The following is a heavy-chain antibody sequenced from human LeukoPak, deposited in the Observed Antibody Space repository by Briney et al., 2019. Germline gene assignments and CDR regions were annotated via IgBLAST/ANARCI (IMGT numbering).Heavy chain of an antibody. CDR1: GFIFSSYA. CDR2: MSGSGGSA. D-gene: IGHD1-7*01. V-gene: IGHV3-23*01. J-gene: IGHJ4*02. Sequence: GGSLSLSCAASGFIFSSYAMSWVRQAPGKGLEWVSTMSGSGGSAFYADSVKGRFTISRDNSKNTLYLQMNSLRAEDTAVYYCAKDVYVNWDYGGCIDYWGQGTLVTVSS. CDR3: AKDVYVNWDYGGCIDY.